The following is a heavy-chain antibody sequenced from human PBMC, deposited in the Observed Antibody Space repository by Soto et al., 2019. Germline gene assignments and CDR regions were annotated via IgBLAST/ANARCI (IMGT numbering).Heavy chain of an antibody. CDR2: ISGSGGST. J-gene: IGHJ6*02. Sequence: GGSLRLSCAASGFTFSSYAMSWVRQAPGKGLEWVSAISGSGGSTCYADSVKGRFTISRDNSKNTLYLQMNSLRAEDTAVYYCAKGKGYITMIVVVTIPPPLYGMDVWGQGTTVTVSS. V-gene: IGHV3-23*01. D-gene: IGHD3-22*01. CDR3: AKGKGYITMIVVVTIPPPLYGMDV. CDR1: GFTFSSYA.